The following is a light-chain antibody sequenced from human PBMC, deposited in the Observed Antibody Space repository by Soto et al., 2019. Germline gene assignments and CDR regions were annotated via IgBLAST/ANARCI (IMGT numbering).Light chain of an antibody. V-gene: IGKV1-39*01. CDR1: QSISSY. CDR2: ATS. CDR3: QKSHSSPLT. Sequence: DIQMTQSPTSLSASVGYRVTINCRASQSISSYLNWYQHQQGKAPKVLIFATSTLQGGVPSRFSGSGSVADFTLTISDLQPEDFATYYCQKSHSSPLTFGQGTRLEIK. J-gene: IGKJ5*01.